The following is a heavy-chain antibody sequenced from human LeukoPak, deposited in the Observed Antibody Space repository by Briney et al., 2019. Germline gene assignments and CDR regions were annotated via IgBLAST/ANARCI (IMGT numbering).Heavy chain of an antibody. CDR3: ARDLYGSSGYYYKAFDI. Sequence: SETLSPTCTVSGGSIRSSSYYWSWIRQPPGKGLEWIGYIYYSGSTNYNPSLKSRVTISVDTSKNQFSLKLSSVTAADTAVYYCARDLYGSSGYYYKAFDIWGQGTMVTVSS. J-gene: IGHJ3*02. CDR2: IYYSGST. CDR1: GGSIRSSSYY. D-gene: IGHD3-22*01. V-gene: IGHV4-61*01.